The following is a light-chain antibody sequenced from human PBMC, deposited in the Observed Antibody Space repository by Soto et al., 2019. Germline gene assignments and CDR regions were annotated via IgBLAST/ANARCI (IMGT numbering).Light chain of an antibody. Sequence: EIVMTQSPATLSVSPGERVTLSCRASQSVSYNLAWYQQKSGQAPRLLIHGASTRATGIPARFSGSESGTEFTLTISSLQSEDFAVYYCQQYNNWPFTFGQGTRLEIK. CDR1: QSVSYN. V-gene: IGKV3-15*01. J-gene: IGKJ5*01. CDR2: GAS. CDR3: QQYNNWPFT.